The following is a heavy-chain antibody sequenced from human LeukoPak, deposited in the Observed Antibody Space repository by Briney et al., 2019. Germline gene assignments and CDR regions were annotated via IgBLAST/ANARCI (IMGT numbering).Heavy chain of an antibody. J-gene: IGHJ5*02. Sequence: SETLSLTCTVSGGSISSDSHYWSWIRQPAGKGLEWIGRIYTSGSSSYNPSLKSRVTISIDTSKNQFSLKLSSVTAADTAVYYCARIHYGSGWYWFDPWGQGTLVTVSS. D-gene: IGHD6-19*01. CDR2: IYTSGSS. CDR1: GGSISSDSHY. CDR3: ARIHYGSGWYWFDP. V-gene: IGHV4-61*02.